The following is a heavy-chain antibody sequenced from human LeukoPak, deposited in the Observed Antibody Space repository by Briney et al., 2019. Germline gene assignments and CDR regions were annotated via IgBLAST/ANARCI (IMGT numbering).Heavy chain of an antibody. Sequence: SETLSLTCTVSGGSISSGDYYWSWIRQPPGKGLEWIGYIYYSGSTYYNPSLKSRVTISVDTSKNQFSLKLSSVTAADTAVYYCASQITIFGVVNWFDPWGQGTLVTVSS. V-gene: IGHV4-30-4*08. CDR3: ASQITIFGVVNWFDP. CDR1: GGSISSGDYY. J-gene: IGHJ5*02. D-gene: IGHD3-3*01. CDR2: IYYSGST.